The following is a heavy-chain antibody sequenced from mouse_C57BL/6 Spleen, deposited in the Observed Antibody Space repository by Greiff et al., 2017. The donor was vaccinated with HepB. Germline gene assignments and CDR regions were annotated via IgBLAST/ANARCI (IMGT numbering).Heavy chain of an antibody. CDR1: GYTFSSYA. J-gene: IGHJ2*01. D-gene: IGHD1-1*01. CDR3: AGSTYCYAGDY. Sequence: EVMLVESGGGLVKPGASLKLSCAASGYTFSSYAMSWVRQTPEKRLEWVASIIDGGSYTYYPDNVKGRFTISRDNAKNNLYLQMIHLKSEDAAVYYCAGSTYCYAGDYWGQGTTLTVSS. V-gene: IGHV5-4*03. CDR2: IIDGGSYT.